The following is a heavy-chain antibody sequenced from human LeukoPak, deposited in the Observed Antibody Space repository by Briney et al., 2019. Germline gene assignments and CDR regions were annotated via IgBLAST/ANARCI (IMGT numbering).Heavy chain of an antibody. D-gene: IGHD3-22*01. CDR2: IYYSGST. Sequence: SSETLSLTCTVSGGSISSYYWSWIRQPPGKGLEWIGYIYYSGSTNYNPSLKSRVTISVDTSKNQFSLKLSSVTAADTAVYYCPREALTAYDSSGYYAWGQGTLVTVSS. V-gene: IGHV4-59*01. CDR1: GGSISSYY. J-gene: IGHJ4*02. CDR3: PREALTAYDSSGYYA.